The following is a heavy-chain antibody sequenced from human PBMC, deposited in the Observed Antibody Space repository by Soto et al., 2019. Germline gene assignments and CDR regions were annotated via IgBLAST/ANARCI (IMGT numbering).Heavy chain of an antibody. J-gene: IGHJ4*02. V-gene: IGHV2-70*11. Sequence: GSGPTLVNPTQPLTLPCTFSGFSLSTSGMCVSWIRQPPGKALEWLARIDWDDDKYYSTSLKTRLTISKDTSKNQVALTMTTMDAGDAALYSCARIHISSWYDYWGQGTLVTVSS. CDR3: ARIHISSWYDY. D-gene: IGHD6-13*01. CDR2: IDWDDDK. CDR1: GFSLSTSGMC.